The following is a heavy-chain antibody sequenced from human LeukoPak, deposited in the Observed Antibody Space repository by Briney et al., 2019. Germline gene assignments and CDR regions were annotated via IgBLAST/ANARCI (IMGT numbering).Heavy chain of an antibody. CDR2: ISGSGSST. CDR3: AKDRGGIAGSPVGT. V-gene: IGHV3-23*01. D-gene: IGHD1-20*01. Sequence: GGSLRLSCVASGFTFDIYAMGWVRQAPGKGLEWVSAISGSGSSTYYADSVEGRFTLSRDNSKNTVYMQMNSLRVDDTAVYYCAKDRGGIAGSPVGTWGQGTLVTVSS. CDR1: GFTFDIYA. J-gene: IGHJ5*02.